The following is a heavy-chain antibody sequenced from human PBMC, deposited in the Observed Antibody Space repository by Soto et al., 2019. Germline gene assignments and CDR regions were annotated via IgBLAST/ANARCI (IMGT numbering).Heavy chain of an antibody. Sequence: LRLSCAASGFTFSSYSMNWVRQAPGKGLEWVSPISSSSSYIYYADSVKGRFTISRDNAKNSLYLQMNSLRAEDTAVYYCARDREMATIMYYYYGMDVWGQGTTVTVSS. CDR3: ARDREMATIMYYYYGMDV. D-gene: IGHD5-12*01. CDR2: ISSSSSYI. CDR1: GFTFSSYS. J-gene: IGHJ6*02. V-gene: IGHV3-21*01.